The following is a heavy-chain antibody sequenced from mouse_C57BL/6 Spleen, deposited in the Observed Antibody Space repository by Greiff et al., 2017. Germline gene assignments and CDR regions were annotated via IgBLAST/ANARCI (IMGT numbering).Heavy chain of an antibody. J-gene: IGHJ4*01. CDR2: LSSGGDYI. V-gene: IGHV5-9-1*02. CDR3: TRGSPDLNY. CDR1: GFTFSSYA. Sequence: EVQRVESGEGLVKPGGSLKLSCAASGFTFSSYAMSWVRQTPEKRLEWVAYLSSGGDYISYADTVKGRFTISRDNARNTLYLQMSSLKSEDTAMYYCTRGSPDLNYWGQGTSVTVSS.